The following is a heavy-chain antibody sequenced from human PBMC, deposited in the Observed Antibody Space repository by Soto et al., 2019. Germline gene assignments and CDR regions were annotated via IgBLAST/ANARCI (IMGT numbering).Heavy chain of an antibody. CDR1: GFSFSDYD. V-gene: IGHV3-13*01. CDR3: ARDRHGMDV. J-gene: IGHJ6*02. CDR2: IGIAGDT. Sequence: DVQLVESGGTLVQPGGSLRLSCAASGFSFSDYDMHWVRQATGKGLEWVSGIGIAGDTYYSGSVKGRFTISRENAKNSLYLQMNSLRAGDTVVYYCARDRHGMDVWGQGTTVTVSS.